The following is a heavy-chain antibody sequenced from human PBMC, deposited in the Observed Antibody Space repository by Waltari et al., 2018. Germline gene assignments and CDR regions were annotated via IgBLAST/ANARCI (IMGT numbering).Heavy chain of an antibody. CDR1: GYTFTSYY. D-gene: IGHD6-19*01. J-gene: IGHJ4*02. V-gene: IGHV1-46*01. CDR2: INPSGGST. Sequence: QVQLVQSGAEVQKPGASVKVSCKASGYTFTSYYMHWVPQAPGQGLEWMGIINPSGGSTSYAQKFQGRVTMTRDTSTSTVYMELSSLRSEDTAVYYCARSSSGWYYFDYWGQGTLVTVSS. CDR3: ARSSSGWYYFDY.